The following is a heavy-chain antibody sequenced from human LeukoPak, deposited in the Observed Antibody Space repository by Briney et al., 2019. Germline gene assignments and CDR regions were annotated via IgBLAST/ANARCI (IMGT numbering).Heavy chain of an antibody. Sequence: PGRSLRLSCAASGFTFDDYAMHWVRQAPRKGLEWVSGISWNSGSIGYADSVKGRFTISRDNAKNSLYLQMNSLRAEDTALYHCARAPMDFNYYMDVWGKGTTVTVSS. CDR2: ISWNSGSI. D-gene: IGHD3/OR15-3a*01. V-gene: IGHV3-9*01. J-gene: IGHJ6*03. CDR3: ARAPMDFNYYMDV. CDR1: GFTFDDYA.